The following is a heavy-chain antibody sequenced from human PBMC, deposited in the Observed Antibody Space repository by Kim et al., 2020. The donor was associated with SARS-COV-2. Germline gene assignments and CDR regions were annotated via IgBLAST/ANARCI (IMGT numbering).Heavy chain of an antibody. V-gene: IGHV3-23*03. Sequence: GGSLRLSCAASGFPFTSIAMTWVRQAPGKGLEWVSLIYTGHDTTFYADSVKGRFTISRDKSKNTVYLQMNSLRVEDTAIYYCATYQRFGATNDALDIWGQGTMVTVSS. CDR1: GFPFTSIA. CDR3: ATYQRFGATNDALDI. J-gene: IGHJ3*02. CDR2: IYTGHDTT. D-gene: IGHD3-10*01.